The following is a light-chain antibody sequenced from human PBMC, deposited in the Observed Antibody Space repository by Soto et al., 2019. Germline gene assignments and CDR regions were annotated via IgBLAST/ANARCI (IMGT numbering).Light chain of an antibody. V-gene: IGKV1-5*01. CDR1: HSISSW. Sequence: MKLSPATLSASVGDRVTIPCRASHSISSWLAWYQQKPGKAPKLLIYDASSLQSGVPSRFSGSGPGTEFTLTISCLQPDDFATYYCQLYNSYPWAFGQGTKVDI. CDR3: QLYNSYPWA. CDR2: DAS. J-gene: IGKJ1*01.